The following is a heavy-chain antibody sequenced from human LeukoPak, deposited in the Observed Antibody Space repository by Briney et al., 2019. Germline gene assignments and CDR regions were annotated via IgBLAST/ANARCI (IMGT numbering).Heavy chain of an antibody. Sequence: PGGSLRLSCAASGFTVSSNYMCWVRDAPGKWLEWVSVIYSGGTTNHADSVKGRFTVSRDNSKNTLYLQMDSLRAEDTAVYFCARGSSRAFDYWGQGTLVTVSS. J-gene: IGHJ4*02. D-gene: IGHD2-2*01. CDR2: IYSGGTT. V-gene: IGHV3-53*01. CDR1: GFTVSSNY. CDR3: ARGSSRAFDY.